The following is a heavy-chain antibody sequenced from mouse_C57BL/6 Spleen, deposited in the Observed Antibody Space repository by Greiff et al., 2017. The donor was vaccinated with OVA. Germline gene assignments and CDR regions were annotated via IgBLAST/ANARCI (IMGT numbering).Heavy chain of an antibody. Sequence: QVQLQQPGAELVKPGASVKLSCKASGYTFTSYWMHWVKQRPGRGLEWIGRIAPNSGGTKYNEKFKSKATLTVDKPSSTAYMQLSSLTSEDSAVYYCARSEDDYDGLFAYWGQGTLVTVSA. D-gene: IGHD2-4*01. J-gene: IGHJ3*01. CDR2: IAPNSGGT. CDR3: ARSEDDYDGLFAY. CDR1: GYTFTSYW. V-gene: IGHV1-72*01.